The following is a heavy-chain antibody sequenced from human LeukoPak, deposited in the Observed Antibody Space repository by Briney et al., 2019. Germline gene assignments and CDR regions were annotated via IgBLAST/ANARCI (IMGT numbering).Heavy chain of an antibody. CDR2: ISSNGGST. CDR1: GFAFSRYS. D-gene: IGHD3-22*01. V-gene: IGHV3-64*01. J-gene: IGHJ4*02. CDR3: ARGTYYDSSGYYFFDY. Sequence: GRSLRLSCAASGFAFSRYSIHWVRQAPGKGLEYVSTISSNGGSTYYVNSVKGRFTISRDNSKNTLFLQMGSLRAEDMAVYYCARGTYYDSSGYYFFDYWGQGTLVTVSS.